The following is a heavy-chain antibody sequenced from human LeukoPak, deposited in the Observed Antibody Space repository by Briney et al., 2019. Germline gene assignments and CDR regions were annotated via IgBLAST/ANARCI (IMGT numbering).Heavy chain of an antibody. J-gene: IGHJ4*02. CDR2: IYYSGST. Sequence: SETLSLTCTVSGGSISSSSYYWGWIRQPPGKGLEWIGSIYYSGSTYYNPSLKSRVTISVDTSKNQFSLKQNSVTAADTAVYYCARQSYSSGWDEWKYYFDYWGQGTLVTASS. CDR3: ARQSYSSGWDEWKYYFDY. CDR1: GGSISSSSYY. D-gene: IGHD6-19*01. V-gene: IGHV4-39*01.